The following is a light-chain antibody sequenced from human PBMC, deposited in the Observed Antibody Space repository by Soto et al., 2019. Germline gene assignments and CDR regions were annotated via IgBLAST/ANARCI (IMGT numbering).Light chain of an antibody. Sequence: QSALTQPPSASGSPGQSLTISCTGTSSDVGGHNYVFWYQQHPGKAPKLMIYEVNKRPTGVPDRFSGSKSGNTASLTVSGLQAEDEADYYCSWDAGSDIFVFGGGAKVTVL. V-gene: IGLV2-8*01. CDR1: SSDVGGHNY. CDR3: SWDAGSDIFV. J-gene: IGLJ2*01. CDR2: EVN.